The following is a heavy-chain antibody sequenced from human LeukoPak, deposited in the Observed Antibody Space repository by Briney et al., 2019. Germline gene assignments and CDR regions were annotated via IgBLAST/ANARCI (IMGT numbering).Heavy chain of an antibody. CDR1: VFTFSSYA. CDR3: AKEGRKTGNTYGYEFDS. CDR2: VSSSGGST. Sequence: PGGSLRLSCAASVFTFSSYAMSWVRQAPGKGLEWVSAVSSSGGSTNYADYVKGQFTISRDNSKNTVYLHMNNLRAEDTAVYYCAKEGRKTGNTYGYEFDSWGQGTLVTVSS. D-gene: IGHD5-18*01. J-gene: IGHJ4*02. V-gene: IGHV3-23*01.